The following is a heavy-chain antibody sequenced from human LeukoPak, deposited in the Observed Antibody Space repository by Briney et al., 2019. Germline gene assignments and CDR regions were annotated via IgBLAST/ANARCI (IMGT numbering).Heavy chain of an antibody. CDR1: GGSISSYY. J-gene: IGHJ3*02. D-gene: IGHD3-16*02. CDR3: ARPRGNYLDAFDI. Sequence: SETLSLTCTVSGGSISSYYWSWIRQPPGKGLEWIGYIYYSGSTNYNPSLKSRVTISVDTSKNQFSLKLSPVTAADTAVYYCARPRGNYLDAFDIWGQGTMVTVSS. CDR2: IYYSGST. V-gene: IGHV4-59*01.